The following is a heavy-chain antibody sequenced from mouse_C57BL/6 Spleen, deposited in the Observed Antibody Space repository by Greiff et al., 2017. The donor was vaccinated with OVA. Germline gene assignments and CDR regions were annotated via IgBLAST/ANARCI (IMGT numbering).Heavy chain of an antibody. CDR1: GYTFTSYW. CDR3: ARITTAYYFDY. V-gene: IGHV1-64*01. Sequence: VQLQQSGAELVKPGASVKLSCKASGYTFTSYWMHWVKQRPGQGLEWIGMIHPNSGSTNYKEKFKSKATLTVDKSSSTAYMQLSSLTSEDSAVYYCARITTAYYFDYWGQGTTLTVSS. CDR2: IHPNSGST. D-gene: IGHD1-2*01. J-gene: IGHJ2*01.